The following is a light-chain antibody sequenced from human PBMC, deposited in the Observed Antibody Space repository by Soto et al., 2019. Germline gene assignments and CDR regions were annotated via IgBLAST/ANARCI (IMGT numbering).Light chain of an antibody. J-gene: IGLJ1*01. Sequence: QSVLTQPPSMSGAPGQRVSISCTGTSSNIGAGYDIHWYQHVPGTAPTLLIYGNSNRPSGVPDRFSGSKSGTSASLAITGLPAEDEADYYCQSYDTSLSGSAIFGTGTKVTVL. CDR3: QSYDTSLSGSAI. V-gene: IGLV1-40*01. CDR1: SSNIGAGYD. CDR2: GNS.